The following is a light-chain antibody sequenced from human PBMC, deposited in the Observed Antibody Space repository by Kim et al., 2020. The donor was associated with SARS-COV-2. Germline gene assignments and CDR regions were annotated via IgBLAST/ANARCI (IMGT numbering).Light chain of an antibody. Sequence: AIQMTQSPSSLSAFVGVRVTITCRASQGIRNELGWYQQKPGKAPKLLIYAASSLQSGVPSRFSGSGSGTDFTLTISSLQPEDSATYYCLQDASYPRTFGQGTKVDIK. CDR3: LQDASYPRT. V-gene: IGKV1-6*01. CDR1: QGIRNE. CDR2: AAS. J-gene: IGKJ1*01.